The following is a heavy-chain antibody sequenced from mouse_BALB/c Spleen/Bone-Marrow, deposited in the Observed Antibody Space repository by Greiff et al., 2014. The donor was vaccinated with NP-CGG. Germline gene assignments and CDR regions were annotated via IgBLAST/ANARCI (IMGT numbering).Heavy chain of an antibody. D-gene: IGHD1-1*02. CDR2: IDPANGNT. CDR1: GFNIKDTY. J-gene: IGHJ3*01. Sequence: VQLKESGAELVKPGASVKLSCTASGFNIKDTYMHWVKQRPEQGLEWIGRIDPANGNTKYDPKFQGKATVTADTSSNTAYLQLSSMTSEDAAFYYCARDGSFFFAYWGQGTLVTVSA. V-gene: IGHV14-3*02. CDR3: ARDGSFFFAY.